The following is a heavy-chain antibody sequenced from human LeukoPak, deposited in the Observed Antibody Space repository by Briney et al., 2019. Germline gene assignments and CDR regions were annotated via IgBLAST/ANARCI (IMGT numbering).Heavy chain of an antibody. CDR3: AKPTVTTFYYYGMDV. D-gene: IGHD4-17*01. CDR1: GFTFSSYA. V-gene: IGHV3-23*01. CDR2: ISGSGGST. Sequence: GGSLRLSCAASGFTFSSYAMSWVRQAPGKGPEWVSAISGSGGSTYYADSVKGRFTISRDNSKNTLYLQMNSLRAEDTAVYYCAKPTVTTFYYYGMDVWGQGTTVTVSS. J-gene: IGHJ6*02.